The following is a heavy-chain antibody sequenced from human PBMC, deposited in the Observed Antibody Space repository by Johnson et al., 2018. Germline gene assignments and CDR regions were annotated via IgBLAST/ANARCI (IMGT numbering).Heavy chain of an antibody. CDR2: IYYSGST. CDR3: AGVPGEGSDYLPPGEYYYDLDV. CDR1: GGYISSSSYY. J-gene: IGHJ6*03. V-gene: IGHV4-39*07. Sequence: QVQLQESGPGLVKPSETLSLTCTVSGGYISSSSYYWGWIRQPPGKGLEWIGSIYYSGSTYYNPSLKSRVTISVDTSKNQFSLKLSSVTAADPAVYYCAGVPGEGSDYLPPGEYYYDLDVWGKGTTVTVSS. D-gene: IGHD3-10*01.